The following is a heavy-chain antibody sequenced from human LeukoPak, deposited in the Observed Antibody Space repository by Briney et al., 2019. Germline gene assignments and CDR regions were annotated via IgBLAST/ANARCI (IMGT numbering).Heavy chain of an antibody. V-gene: IGHV3-23*01. CDR1: GFTFSSYA. CDR2: ISGSGGST. Sequence: GGSLRLSCAASGFTFSSYAMSWVRQAPGKGLEWVSAISGSGGSTYYADSVKGRFTISRDNSKNTLYLQMNSLRAEDTAVYYCARLEQWLGFFDYWGQGTLVTVSS. D-gene: IGHD6-19*01. J-gene: IGHJ4*02. CDR3: ARLEQWLGFFDY.